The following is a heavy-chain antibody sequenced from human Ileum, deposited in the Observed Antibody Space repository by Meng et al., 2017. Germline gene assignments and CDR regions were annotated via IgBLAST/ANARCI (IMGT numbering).Heavy chain of an antibody. V-gene: IGHV4-4*02. J-gene: IGHJ4*02. CDR3: ATSNDRDVYYLGY. D-gene: IGHD3-22*01. Sequence: HVQVQAPGPGAVQPSGTLSLTCAVSGDSITNTNWWNWVRQPPGKGLEWIGEVYHSGSTNYNPSLQSRVTISIDKSKNQFSLQLSAVTAADTAVYSCATSNDRDVYYLGYWGQGTLVTVSS. CDR1: GDSITNTNW. CDR2: VYHSGST.